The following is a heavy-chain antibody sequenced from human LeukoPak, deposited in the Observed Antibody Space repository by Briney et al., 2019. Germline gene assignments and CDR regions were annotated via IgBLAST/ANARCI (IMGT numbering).Heavy chain of an antibody. Sequence: PGGSLRLSCAASGFTFSSYSMNWVRQAPGKGLEWVSYISSSTIYYADSVKGRFTISRDNSKNTLYLQMNSLRAEDTAVYYCAKNNDFDYWGQGTLVTISS. V-gene: IGHV3-48*01. CDR2: ISSSTI. J-gene: IGHJ4*02. CDR3: AKNNDFDY. CDR1: GFTFSSYS. D-gene: IGHD1-1*01.